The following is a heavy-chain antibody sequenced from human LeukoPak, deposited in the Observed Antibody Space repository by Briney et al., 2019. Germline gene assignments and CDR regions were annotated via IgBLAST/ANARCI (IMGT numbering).Heavy chain of an antibody. D-gene: IGHD2-15*01. CDR2: IYSGGST. V-gene: IGHV3-53*01. CDR1: GFTVSSNY. CDR3: ARTLRYCSGGSCHTGDY. Sequence: PGGSLRLSCAASGFTVSSNYMSWVRQAPGKGLEWVSVIYSGGSTYYAGSVKGRFTISRDNSKNTLYLQMNSLRAEDTAVYYCARTLRYCSGGSCHTGDYWGQGTLVTVSS. J-gene: IGHJ4*02.